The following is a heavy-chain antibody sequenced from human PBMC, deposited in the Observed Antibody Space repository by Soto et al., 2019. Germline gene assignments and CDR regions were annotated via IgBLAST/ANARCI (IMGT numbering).Heavy chain of an antibody. J-gene: IGHJ4*02. CDR3: ASCGSTSCYIMDAFDY. Sequence: EVHLVESGGAVVRPGGSLRLSCAASGFTFDGYAMSWVRQAPGKGLEWVAAINGNGGSTSYADSMKGRSTISRDNPKNTLSVQVTGLCAADKGLCCCASCGSTSCYIMDAFDYWGQGTLVTVSS. CDR1: GFTFDGYA. D-gene: IGHD2-2*02. CDR2: INGNGGST. V-gene: IGHV3-20*04.